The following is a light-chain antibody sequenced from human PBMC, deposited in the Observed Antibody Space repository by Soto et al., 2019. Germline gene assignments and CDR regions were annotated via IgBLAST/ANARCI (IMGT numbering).Light chain of an antibody. Sequence: DIQMTQSPSSLSASLGDRVTITCRASQYISNHLNWYQQKLGKAPKLLIYAASSLQSGVASRFSGGGSGTDFTLNISSLQPDDFATYYCQQNYRATPRTFGQGTKVDIK. V-gene: IGKV1-39*01. J-gene: IGKJ1*01. CDR1: QYISNH. CDR2: AAS. CDR3: QQNYRATPRT.